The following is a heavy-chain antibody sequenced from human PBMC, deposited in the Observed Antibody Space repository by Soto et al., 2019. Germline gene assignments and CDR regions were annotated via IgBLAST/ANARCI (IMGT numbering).Heavy chain of an antibody. D-gene: IGHD3-10*01. V-gene: IGHV1-46*01. CDR3: ARGGSGYGSGSYYYGMDV. J-gene: IGHJ6*02. Sequence: QVQLVQSGAEVKKPGASVKVSCKASGYTFTSYYMHWVRQAPGQGLEWMGIINPSGGSTSYAQKFQGRVTMTRDTSTSTVYMELSSLRSEDTAVYYCARGGSGYGSGSYYYGMDVWGQGTTVTVSS. CDR2: INPSGGST. CDR1: GYTFTSYY.